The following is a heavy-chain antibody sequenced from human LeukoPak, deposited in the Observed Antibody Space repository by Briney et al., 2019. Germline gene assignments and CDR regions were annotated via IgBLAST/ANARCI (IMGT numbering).Heavy chain of an antibody. V-gene: IGHV3-23*01. Sequence: PPGGSLRLSCAGSGFTFDDYGMSWVRQAPGKGLEWVSLISGSGDKTYYADSVKGRFTISRDNSKNTLYLQVNSLRADDTAVYCAKDDPNDYKPWIYWGQGTLVIVSS. D-gene: IGHD4-11*01. CDR2: ISGSGDKT. CDR3: AKDDPNDYKPWIY. J-gene: IGHJ4*02. CDR1: GFTFDDYG.